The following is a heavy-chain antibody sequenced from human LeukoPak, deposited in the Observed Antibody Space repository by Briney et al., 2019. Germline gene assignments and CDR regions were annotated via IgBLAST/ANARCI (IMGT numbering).Heavy chain of an antibody. CDR2: IYSGGST. J-gene: IGHJ4*02. D-gene: IGHD2-15*01. CDR1: GFTVSSNY. CDR3: VTDAGYSPCDY. V-gene: IGHV3-66*01. Sequence: PGGSLRLSCAASGFTVSSNYMSWVRQAPGKGLEWVSVIYSGGSTFYADSVKGRFTISRDNSKNTLYLQMNSLRVEDTAVYYCVTDAGYSPCDYWGQGTLVTVSS.